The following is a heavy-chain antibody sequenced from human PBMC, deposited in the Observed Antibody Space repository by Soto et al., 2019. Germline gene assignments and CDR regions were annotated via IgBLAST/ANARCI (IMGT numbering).Heavy chain of an antibody. J-gene: IGHJ4*02. Sequence: PGGSLRLSCAASGFTFNTFGIHWVRQAPGKGLEWVAVISYDGSNKYYADSVKGRFTISRDNSKNTLSLQMNSLRVEDTAVYYCAKVLGWNSRWPPDYWGQGTLVTVSS. V-gene: IGHV3-30*18. CDR1: GFTFNTFG. CDR2: ISYDGSNK. D-gene: IGHD1-7*01. CDR3: AKVLGWNSRWPPDY.